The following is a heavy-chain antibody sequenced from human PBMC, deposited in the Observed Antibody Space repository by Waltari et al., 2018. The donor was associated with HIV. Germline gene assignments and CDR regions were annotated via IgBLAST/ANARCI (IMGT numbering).Heavy chain of an antibody. CDR3: ARGYYYGSGSYYYPYYFDY. Sequence: QVQLQQWGAGLLKPSETLSLTCAVYGGSFSGYYWSWIRQPPGKGLEWIGEINHSGSTNYNPSLKSRVTISVDTSKNQFSLKLSSVTAADTAVYYCARGYYYGSGSYYYPYYFDYWGQGTLVTVSS. CDR1: GGSFSGYY. J-gene: IGHJ4*02. V-gene: IGHV4-34*01. D-gene: IGHD3-10*01. CDR2: INHSGST.